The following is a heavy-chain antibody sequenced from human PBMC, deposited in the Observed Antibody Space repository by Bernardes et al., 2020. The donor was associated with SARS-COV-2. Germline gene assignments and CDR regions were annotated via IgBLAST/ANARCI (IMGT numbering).Heavy chain of an antibody. V-gene: IGHV3-53*01. CDR2: IYSGGST. J-gene: IGHJ6*02. CDR1: GFTVSSNY. D-gene: IGHD3-16*01. Sequence: GGSLRLSCAASGFTVSSNYMSWVRQAPGKGLEWVSVIYSGGSTYYADSVKGRFTISRDNSKNTLYLQMNSLRAEDTAVYYCAREWLFWGSYVGYGMDVWGQGTTVTVSS. CDR3: AREWLFWGSYVGYGMDV.